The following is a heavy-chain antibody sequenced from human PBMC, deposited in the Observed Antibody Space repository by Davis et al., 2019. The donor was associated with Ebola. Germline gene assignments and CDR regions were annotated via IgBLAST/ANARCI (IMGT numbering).Heavy chain of an antibody. J-gene: IGHJ3*02. Sequence: PGGSLRLSCAASGFTFDDYAMHWVRQVPGKGLEWVSLISWDGGSAYYADSVKRRFTISRDNSKNSLYLQMNSLRAEDTALYYCAREISTFNDAFDIWGQGTMVTVSS. D-gene: IGHD2-2*01. CDR2: ISWDGGSA. CDR1: GFTFDDYA. CDR3: AREISTFNDAFDI. V-gene: IGHV3-43D*03.